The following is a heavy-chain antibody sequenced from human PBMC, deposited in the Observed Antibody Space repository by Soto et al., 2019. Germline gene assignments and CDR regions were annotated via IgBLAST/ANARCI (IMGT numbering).Heavy chain of an antibody. D-gene: IGHD3-10*01. CDR3: ARGRYGAY. CDR2: ISAHNGNT. J-gene: IGHJ4*02. Sequence: QVHLVQSGAEVKKPGASVKVSCKGSGYAFTTYGITWVRQAPGQGLEWMGWISAHNGNTNYAQKLQGRVSVTRDTSTSTAYMELRSLRSDVTAVYYGARGRYGAYWGQGDRVTVSS. V-gene: IGHV1-18*01. CDR1: GYAFTTYG.